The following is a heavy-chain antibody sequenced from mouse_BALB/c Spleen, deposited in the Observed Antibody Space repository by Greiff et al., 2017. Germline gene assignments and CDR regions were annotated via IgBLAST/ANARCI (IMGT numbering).Heavy chain of an antibody. CDR1: GYSITSDYA. D-gene: IGHD2-1*01. V-gene: IGHV3-2*02. Sequence: VQLKESGPGLVKPSQSLSLTCTVTGYSITSDYAWNWIRQFPGNKLEWMGYISYSGSTSYNPSLKSRISITRDTSKNQFFLQLNSVTTEDTATYYCASLYGNFQAWFAYWGQGTLVTVSA. J-gene: IGHJ3*01. CDR2: ISYSGST. CDR3: ASLYGNFQAWFAY.